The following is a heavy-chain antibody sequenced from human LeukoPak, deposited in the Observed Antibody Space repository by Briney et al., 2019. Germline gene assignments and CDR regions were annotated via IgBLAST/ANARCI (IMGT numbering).Heavy chain of an antibody. CDR1: GFTFSSYS. D-gene: IGHD1-26*01. CDR2: ISSSSSTI. Sequence: GGSLRLSCAASGFTFSSYSMNWVRQAPGKGLEWVSYISSSSSTIYYADSVKGRFTISRDNAKNSLYLQMNSLRVEDTAVYYCARDLEVGATTGFDYWGQGTLVTVSS. CDR3: ARDLEVGATTGFDY. J-gene: IGHJ4*02. V-gene: IGHV3-48*04.